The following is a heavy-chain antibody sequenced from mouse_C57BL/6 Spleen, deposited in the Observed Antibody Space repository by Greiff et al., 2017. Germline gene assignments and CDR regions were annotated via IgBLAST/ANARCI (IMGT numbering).Heavy chain of an antibody. Sequence: VQLQQSGPELVKPGASVKISCKASGYTFTDYYMNWVKQSHGKSLEWIGDINPNNGGTSYNQKFKGKATLTVDKSSSTAYMELRSLTSEDSTVYYCARGTVVEGRCCDYWGQGTTLTVSS. CDR3: ARGTVVEGRCCDY. D-gene: IGHD1-1*01. V-gene: IGHV1-26*01. J-gene: IGHJ2*01. CDR1: GYTFTDYY. CDR2: INPNNGGT.